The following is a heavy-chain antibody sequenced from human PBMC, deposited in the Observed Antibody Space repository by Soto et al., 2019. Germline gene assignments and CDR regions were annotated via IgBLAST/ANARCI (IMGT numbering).Heavy chain of an antibody. V-gene: IGHV5-10-1*01. Sequence: LGESLKISCKGSGYSFTSYWISWVRQMPGKGLEWMGRIDPSDSYTNYSPSFQDHVTISADKSISTAYLQWSSLKASDTAMYYCASIRTTHFDYWGQGTLVTVSS. CDR1: GYSFTSYW. CDR2: IDPSDSYT. J-gene: IGHJ4*02. D-gene: IGHD4-17*01. CDR3: ASIRTTHFDY.